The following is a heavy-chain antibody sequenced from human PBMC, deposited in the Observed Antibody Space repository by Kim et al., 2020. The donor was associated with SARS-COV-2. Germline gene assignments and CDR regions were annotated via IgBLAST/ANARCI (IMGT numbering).Heavy chain of an antibody. Sequence: SETLSLTCTISGDSISSSSYYWGWIRQPPGKGLEWIGTVFYSGSTYYNPSLKSRVTISVDRSKSQFSLRLTSVTAADTAVFYCVRHLNDAFDIWGQGTTVTVSS. CDR1: GDSISSSSYY. CDR3: VRHLNDAFDI. J-gene: IGHJ3*02. V-gene: IGHV4-39*01. CDR2: VFYSGST.